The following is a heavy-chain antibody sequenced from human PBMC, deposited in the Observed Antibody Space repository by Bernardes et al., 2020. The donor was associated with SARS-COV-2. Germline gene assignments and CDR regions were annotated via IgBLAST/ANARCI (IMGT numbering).Heavy chain of an antibody. CDR3: ARVAGSGWYYLNH. D-gene: IGHD6-19*01. J-gene: IGHJ4*02. Sequence: SETLSLTCSVVALSVSSHFCSCLRPPPGNGLEWIGSLYTTGGPTYNPSHGSRVTIPRDMSYNQFSLRLTSVTAADTAVYYCARVAGSGWYYLNHWGQGVLGTVAS. CDR1: ALSVSSHF. CDR2: LYTTGGP. V-gene: IGHV4-4*08.